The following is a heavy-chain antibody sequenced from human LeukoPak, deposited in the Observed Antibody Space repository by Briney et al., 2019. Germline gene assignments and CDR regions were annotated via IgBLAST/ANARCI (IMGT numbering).Heavy chain of an antibody. V-gene: IGHV3-7*03. D-gene: IGHD2-21*01. J-gene: IGHJ4*02. CDR2: IKPDGSEK. Sequence: GGSLRLSCAASGFTFSSYWMSWVRQAPGKSLEWVATIKPDGSEKYYVDSVKGRFTISRDNAKNSLYLQMDSLRGEDTAVYYCAKDFRIGYSAHFDYWGQGALVTVSS. CDR1: GFTFSSYW. CDR3: AKDFRIGYSAHFDY.